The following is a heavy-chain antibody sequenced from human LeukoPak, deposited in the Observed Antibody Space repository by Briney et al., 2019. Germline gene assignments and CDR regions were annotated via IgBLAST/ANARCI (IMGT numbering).Heavy chain of an antibody. CDR2: IKQDGSEK. D-gene: IGHD3-10*02. V-gene: IGHV3-7*01. Sequence: GGSLRLSCAASGFTFSNYWMSWVRQAPGKGLEWVANIKQDGSEKYYVDSVKGRFTISRDNAKNSLYLQLNSLRDEDTAVYYCAELGITMIGGVWGKGTTVTISS. CDR3: AELGITMIGGV. CDR1: GFTFSNYW. J-gene: IGHJ6*04.